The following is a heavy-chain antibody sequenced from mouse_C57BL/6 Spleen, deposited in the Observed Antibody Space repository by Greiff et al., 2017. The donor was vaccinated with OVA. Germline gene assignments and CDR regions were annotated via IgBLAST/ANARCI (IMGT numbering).Heavy chain of an antibody. D-gene: IGHD1-1*01. CDR1: GYTFTSYG. V-gene: IGHV1-81*01. Sequence: LQESGAELARPGASVKLSCKASGYTFTSYGISWVKQRTGQGLEWIGEIYPRSGNTYYNEKFKGKATLTADKSSSTAYMELRSLTSEDSAVYFCARGDYGSSDYFDYWGQGTTLTVSS. CDR2: IYPRSGNT. CDR3: ARGDYGSSDYFDY. J-gene: IGHJ2*01.